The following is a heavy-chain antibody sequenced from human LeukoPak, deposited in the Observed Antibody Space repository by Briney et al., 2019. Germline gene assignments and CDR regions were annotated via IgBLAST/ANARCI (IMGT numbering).Heavy chain of an antibody. CDR1: GGSISDYF. Sequence: SETLSLTCTVSGGSISDYFWSWSRQPGGKGLEWIGRIYTSGSTDYNPSLKSRVTMSVDTSNNRFSLKLSSVTAADTAMYYCARDVALSYCGGDCLPEYWGQGTLVTVSP. J-gene: IGHJ4*02. V-gene: IGHV4-4*07. CDR2: IYTSGST. D-gene: IGHD2-21*02. CDR3: ARDVALSYCGGDCLPEY.